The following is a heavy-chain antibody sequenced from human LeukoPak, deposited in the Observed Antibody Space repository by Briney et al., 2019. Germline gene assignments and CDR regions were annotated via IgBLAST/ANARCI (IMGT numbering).Heavy chain of an antibody. CDR2: FDPEDGET. CDR1: GYTLTELS. Sequence: ASVKVSCKVSGYTLTELSMHWVRQVPGKGLEWMGGFDPEDGETIYAQKFQGRVTMTEDTSTDTAYMELSSLRSEDTAVYYCATGRGTMVRGVIRGVWFDPWGQGTLVTVSS. J-gene: IGHJ5*02. V-gene: IGHV1-24*01. D-gene: IGHD3-10*01. CDR3: ATGRGTMVRGVIRGVWFDP.